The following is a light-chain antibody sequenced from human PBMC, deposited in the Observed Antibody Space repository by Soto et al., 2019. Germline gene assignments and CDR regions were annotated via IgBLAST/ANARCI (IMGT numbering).Light chain of an antibody. CDR2: GAS. V-gene: IGKV3-15*01. J-gene: IGKJ1*01. CDR3: QQYNSWPRT. CDR1: QSVTSY. Sequence: DIMMTQSPVTLSVSPGERATLSCRASQSVTSYLAWYQHKPGQAPRLLIYGASTRATGIPARFSGSGSGTEFTLTISSLQSEDAAIYYCQQYNSWPRTVGQGTKVEIK.